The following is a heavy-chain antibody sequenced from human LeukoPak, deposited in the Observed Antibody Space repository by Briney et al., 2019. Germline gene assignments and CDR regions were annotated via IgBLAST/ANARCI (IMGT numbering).Heavy chain of an antibody. D-gene: IGHD3-22*01. CDR2: ISAYNGNT. CDR1: GYTFTSYG. J-gene: IGHJ4*02. Sequence: GASVKVSCTASGYTFTSYGITWVRQAPGQGLEWMGWISAYNGNTNYAQNLQGRVTMTTDTSTSTAYMELRSLRSDDTAVYYCARDREYYYDSSAYSNDYWGQGTLVTVSS. CDR3: ARDREYYYDSSAYSNDY. V-gene: IGHV1-18*01.